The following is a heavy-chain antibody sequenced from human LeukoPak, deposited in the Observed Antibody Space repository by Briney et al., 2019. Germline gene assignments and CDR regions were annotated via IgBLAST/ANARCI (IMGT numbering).Heavy chain of an antibody. J-gene: IGHJ3*02. D-gene: IGHD5-12*01. V-gene: IGHV1-46*01. CDR2: INPSDCST. Sequence: GASVKVSCKASGYTLTIFHIHWVRQAPGQGLEWMGMINPSDCSTNYAQKFQGRVTMTSDTSTSTVAMDLSSLRSDDTAVYYCARESTFRLLRNVSDIWGQGTMVTVSS. CDR1: GYTLTIFH. CDR3: ARESTFRLLRNVSDI.